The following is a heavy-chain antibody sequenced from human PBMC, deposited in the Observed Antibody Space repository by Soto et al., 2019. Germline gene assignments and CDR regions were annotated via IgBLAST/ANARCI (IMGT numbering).Heavy chain of an antibody. V-gene: IGHV4-59*01. CDR1: GSSISIYY. CDR3: ARGYYDGRHGLDV. D-gene: IGHD3-3*01. Sequence: SETLSLTCSVSGSSISIYYWNWIRQTPGKGLEWIGYMYYRGTTKYDPSLKSRVTISVDTSKNQVSLKLSSVTAADTAVYYCARGYYDGRHGLDVWGQGTTVTVSS. J-gene: IGHJ6*02. CDR2: MYYRGTT.